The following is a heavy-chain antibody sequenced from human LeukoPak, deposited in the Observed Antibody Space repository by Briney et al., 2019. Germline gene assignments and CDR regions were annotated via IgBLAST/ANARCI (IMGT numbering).Heavy chain of an antibody. V-gene: IGHV3-43*02. CDR1: GFTFDDYA. J-gene: IGHJ5*02. CDR3: AKDQTSLVVAAPTGDWFDP. CDR2: ISGDGGST. Sequence: GGSLRLSCAASGFTFDDYAMHWVRQAPGKGLEWVSLISGDGGSTYYADSVKGRFTISRDNSKNSLYLQMNSLRTEDTALYYCAKDQTSLVVAAPTGDWFDPWGQGTLVTVSS. D-gene: IGHD2-2*01.